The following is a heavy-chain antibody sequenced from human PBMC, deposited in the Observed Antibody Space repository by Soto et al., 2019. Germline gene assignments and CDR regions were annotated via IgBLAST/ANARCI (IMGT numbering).Heavy chain of an antibody. CDR3: ARGRYCLTGRCFPNWFDS. CDR1: GDSISNLDYF. J-gene: IGHJ5*01. V-gene: IGHV4-30-4*01. Sequence: SETLSLTCTVSGDSISNLDYFWAWIRQPPGQALEYIGYIYKSATTYYNPSFESRVAISVDTSKSQFSLNVTSVTAADTAVYFCARGRYCLTGRCFPNWFDSWGQGALVTVS. CDR2: IYKSATT. D-gene: IGHD7-27*01.